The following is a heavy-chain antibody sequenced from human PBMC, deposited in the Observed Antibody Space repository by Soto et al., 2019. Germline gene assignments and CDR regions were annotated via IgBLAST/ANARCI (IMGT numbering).Heavy chain of an antibody. V-gene: IGHV3-7*03. D-gene: IGHD3-3*01. CDR3: ARYVGPITLLGEDLSGYFDF. Sequence: EVQLVESGGGLVQPGGSLRLSCAVSGFSFGTYWMSWVRQAPGKGLEWLASIKQDGSERYYLDSVKGRFTISRDNAKDALSMQMNSLRGEDTAFYYCARYVGPITLLGEDLSGYFDFWGQGNLVTVSS. CDR2: IKQDGSER. J-gene: IGHJ4*02. CDR1: GFSFGTYW.